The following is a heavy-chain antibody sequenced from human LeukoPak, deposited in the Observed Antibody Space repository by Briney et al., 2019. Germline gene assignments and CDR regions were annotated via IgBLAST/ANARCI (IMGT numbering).Heavy chain of an antibody. J-gene: IGHJ5*02. Sequence: GGSLRLSCAASGFTFSSYWMSWVRQAPGKGLEWVANINQDGSEKYYADSVKGRFTISRDNAKNSLYLQMNSLRAEDTAVYYCAREGCSGGSCYHNWFDPWGQGTLVTVSS. D-gene: IGHD2-15*01. CDR3: AREGCSGGSCYHNWFDP. V-gene: IGHV3-7*01. CDR1: GFTFSSYW. CDR2: INQDGSEK.